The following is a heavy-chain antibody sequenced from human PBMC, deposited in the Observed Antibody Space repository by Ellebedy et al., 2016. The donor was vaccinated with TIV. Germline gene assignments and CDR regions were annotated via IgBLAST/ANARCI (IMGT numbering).Heavy chain of an antibody. J-gene: IGHJ4*02. CDR3: ARGPTTVASAY. V-gene: IGHV3-66*01. Sequence: GESLKISCAASGFTVSGNYMSWVRQAPGKGLEWVSVIYPGGGTNYADSVKGRFTISRDTSTNTLYLQMTSLRAEDTAVYYCARGPTTVASAYWGQGTLVTVAS. D-gene: IGHD4-23*01. CDR1: GFTVSGNY. CDR2: IYPGGGT.